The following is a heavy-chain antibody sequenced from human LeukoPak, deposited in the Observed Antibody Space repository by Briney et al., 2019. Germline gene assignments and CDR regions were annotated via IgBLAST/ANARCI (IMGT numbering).Heavy chain of an antibody. CDR3: AKGGPLGDTNRFDQ. D-gene: IGHD2-8*01. Sequence: GGSLRLSCAASGFTFSSYAMHWVRQAPGKGLEWVAVISYDGSNKYYADSVKGRFTISRDNSKNTVYLQMTNLRPEDAAVYYCAKGGPLGDTNRFDQWGQGTLVSVSS. J-gene: IGHJ4*02. V-gene: IGHV3-30*04. CDR1: GFTFSSYA. CDR2: ISYDGSNK.